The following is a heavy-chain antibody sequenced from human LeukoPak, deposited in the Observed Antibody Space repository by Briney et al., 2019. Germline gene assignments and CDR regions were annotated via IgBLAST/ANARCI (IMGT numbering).Heavy chain of an antibody. J-gene: IGHJ4*02. CDR3: AKGTGYSSGWYRGPPRAYYFDY. V-gene: IGHV3-23*01. D-gene: IGHD6-19*01. CDR1: GFTFSSYA. Sequence: GGSLRLSCAASGFTFSSYAMSWVRQAPGKGLEWVSTISGRAGSIYYADSVKGRFAISRDNSKNTLYLQMNSLRVEDTAIYYCAKGTGYSSGWYRGPPRAYYFDYWGQGTLVTVSS. CDR2: ISGRAGSI.